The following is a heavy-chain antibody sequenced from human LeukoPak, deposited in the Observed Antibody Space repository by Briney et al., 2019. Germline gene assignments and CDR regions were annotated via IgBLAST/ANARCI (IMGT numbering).Heavy chain of an antibody. Sequence: GRSLRLSCAVSGFSFDDSAMHWVRQVPGKGLEGVSGISWNSGNIGYADSVKGRFTISRDKTKNSLYLQMNSLRAEDTALYYCAKDRLATEYYYYYGMDVWGQGTTVTVSS. CDR3: AKDRLATEYYYYYGMDV. CDR2: ISWNSGNI. CDR1: GFSFDDSA. J-gene: IGHJ6*02. V-gene: IGHV3-9*01. D-gene: IGHD5-12*01.